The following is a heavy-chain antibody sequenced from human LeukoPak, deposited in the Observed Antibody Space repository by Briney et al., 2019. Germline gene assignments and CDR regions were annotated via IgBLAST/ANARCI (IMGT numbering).Heavy chain of an antibody. CDR3: ARIRGFGADYYYYYMDV. Sequence: SETLSLTCSVSGASISSSSYYWGWIRQPPGQGLEWIGTIYYSGRTYYNPSLKSRVTISVDKSKNQFSLKLSSVTAADTAAYYCARIRGFGADYYYYYMDVWGKGTTVTVSS. CDR1: GASISSSSYY. V-gene: IGHV4-39*07. CDR2: IYYSGRT. D-gene: IGHD3-10*01. J-gene: IGHJ6*03.